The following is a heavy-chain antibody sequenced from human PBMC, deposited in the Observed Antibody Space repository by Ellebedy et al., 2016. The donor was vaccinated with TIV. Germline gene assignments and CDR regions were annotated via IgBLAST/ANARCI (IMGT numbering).Heavy chain of an antibody. CDR2: IKQDGSEK. V-gene: IGHV3-7*01. CDR1: GFTFSIYW. D-gene: IGHD4-17*01. CDR3: ARHTDYALDY. J-gene: IGHJ4*02. Sequence: GESLKISCAASGFTFSIYWMSWVRQAPGKGLECVANIKQDGSEKSYVDSVKGRFTIYRDNAKNSLHLQMNGLRAEDTAVYYCARHTDYALDYWGQGALVTVSS.